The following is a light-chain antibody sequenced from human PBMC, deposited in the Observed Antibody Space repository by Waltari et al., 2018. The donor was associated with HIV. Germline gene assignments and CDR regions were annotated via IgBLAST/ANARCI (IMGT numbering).Light chain of an antibody. CDR1: KIGLRS. CDR3: QYHQGV. J-gene: IGLJ3*02. CDR2: DDR. Sequence: IQVPSMSVALGQTARITCGGDKIGLRSVHWYQQRPGQAPVLVVHDDRDRPSGIPARFSGSNSGDTATLTFTRVEAGDEADYYWQYHQGVFGGGTKLTVL. V-gene: IGLV3-21*02.